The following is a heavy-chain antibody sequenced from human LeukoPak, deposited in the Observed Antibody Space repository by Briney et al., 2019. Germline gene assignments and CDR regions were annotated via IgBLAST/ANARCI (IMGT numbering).Heavy chain of an antibody. J-gene: IGHJ5*02. Sequence: GGSLRLSCAASGFTFSSYGMHWVRQAPGKGLEWVAFIRYDGSNKYYADSVKGRFTISRDNSKNTLYLQMNSLRAEDTAVYYCAKGYLRVTPPAFFDPWGQGTLVTVSS. CDR2: IRYDGSNK. V-gene: IGHV3-30*02. D-gene: IGHD2-2*01. CDR1: GFTFSSYG. CDR3: AKGYLRVTPPAFFDP.